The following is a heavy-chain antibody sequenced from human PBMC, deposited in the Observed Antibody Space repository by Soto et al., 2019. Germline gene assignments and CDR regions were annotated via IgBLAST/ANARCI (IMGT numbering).Heavy chain of an antibody. CDR2: INSDGTSI. CDR1: GFSFSSYW. Sequence: EVQLVESGGGLGQPGGSLRLSCAASGFSFSSYWMYWVRQAPGKGLVWVSRINSDGTSINYADSVKGRFTISRDNAKHTLFLQMNSLRVGDTAVYYCTADQFVLDSNHIGVIAYWGQGTLVTVSS. CDR3: TADQFVLDSNHIGVIAY. J-gene: IGHJ4*02. D-gene: IGHD3-10*01. V-gene: IGHV3-74*01.